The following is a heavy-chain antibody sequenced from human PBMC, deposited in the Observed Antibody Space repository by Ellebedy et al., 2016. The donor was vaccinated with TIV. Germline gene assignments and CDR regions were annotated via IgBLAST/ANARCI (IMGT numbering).Heavy chain of an antibody. V-gene: IGHV3-7*01. Sequence: GESLKISXAASGFTFSSYSMNWVRQAPGKGLEWVANIKQDGSEKYYVDSVKGRFTISRDNAKNSLYLQMNSLRAEDTAVYYCARGRPGYYDSSGYYPDAFDIWGQGTMVTVSS. CDR2: IKQDGSEK. D-gene: IGHD3-22*01. CDR1: GFTFSSYS. J-gene: IGHJ3*02. CDR3: ARGRPGYYDSSGYYPDAFDI.